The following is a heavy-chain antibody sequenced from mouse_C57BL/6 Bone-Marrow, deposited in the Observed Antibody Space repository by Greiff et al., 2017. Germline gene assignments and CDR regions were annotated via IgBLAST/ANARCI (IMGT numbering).Heavy chain of an antibody. V-gene: IGHV5-9*01. J-gene: IGHJ1*03. D-gene: IGHD1-1*01. Sequence: EVQRVESGGGLVKPGGSLKLSCAASGFTFSSYTMSWVRQTPEKRLQWVAAISGGGGNTYYPDSVKGRFTISRDNDKNILYLQMSSLRSEDTALXYCSRQVTTVLATKYFDVWGTGTTVTVSS. CDR2: ISGGGGNT. CDR1: GFTFSSYT. CDR3: SRQVTTVLATKYFDV.